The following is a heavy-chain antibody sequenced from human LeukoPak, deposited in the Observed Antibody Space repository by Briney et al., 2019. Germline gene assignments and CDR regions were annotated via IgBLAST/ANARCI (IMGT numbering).Heavy chain of an antibody. CDR1: GFTFSSYA. CDR2: ISGSGDST. Sequence: GGSLRLSCAASGFTFSSYAMSWVRQAPGKGLEWVSPISGSGDSTYYADSVKGRFTISRDNSKNTLCLQMNSLRAEDTAVYYCAKRGVGYYDSSGSYHNNDAFDIWGQGTMVTVSS. D-gene: IGHD3-22*01. V-gene: IGHV3-23*01. CDR3: AKRGVGYYDSSGSYHNNDAFDI. J-gene: IGHJ3*02.